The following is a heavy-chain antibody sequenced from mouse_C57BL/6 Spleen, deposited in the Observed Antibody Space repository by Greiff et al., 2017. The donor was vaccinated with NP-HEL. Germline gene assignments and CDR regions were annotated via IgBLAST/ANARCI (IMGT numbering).Heavy chain of an antibody. V-gene: IGHV1-82*01. Sequence: QVQLKESGPELVKPGASVKISCKASGYAFSSSWMNWVKQRPGKGLEWIGRIYPGDGDTNYNGKFKGKATLTADKSSSTAYMQLSSLTSEDSAVYFCARGPGSFDYWGQGTTLTVSS. CDR3: ARGPGSFDY. J-gene: IGHJ2*01. CDR2: IYPGDGDT. D-gene: IGHD4-1*01. CDR1: GYAFSSSW.